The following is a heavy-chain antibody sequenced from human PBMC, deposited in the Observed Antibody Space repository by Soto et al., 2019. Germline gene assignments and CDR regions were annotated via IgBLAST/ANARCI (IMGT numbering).Heavy chain of an antibody. J-gene: IGHJ3*02. CDR2: ISGSGGST. Sequence: PGGSLRLSCAASGFTFSSYAMSWVRQAPGKGLEWVSAISGSGGSTYYADSVKGRFTISRDNSKNTLYLQMNSLRAEDTAVYYCAKTIVLLGHFGELLSEALYDAFDIWGQGTMVTVSS. V-gene: IGHV3-23*01. CDR3: AKTIVLLGHFGELLSEALYDAFDI. D-gene: IGHD3-10*01. CDR1: GFTFSSYA.